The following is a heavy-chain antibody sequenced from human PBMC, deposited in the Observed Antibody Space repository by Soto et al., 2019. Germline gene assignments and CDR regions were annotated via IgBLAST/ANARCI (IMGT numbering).Heavy chain of an antibody. D-gene: IGHD1-26*01. CDR3: ARDSSGSEGLDAFDI. CDR1: GFTFSSYS. Sequence: EVQLVESGGGLVQPGGSLRLSCAASGFTFSSYSMNWVRQAPGKGLEWVSYISSSSSTIYYADSVKGRFTISRDNAKNSLYLQRNSLRDEDTAVYYCARDSSGSEGLDAFDIWGQGTMVTVSS. V-gene: IGHV3-48*02. J-gene: IGHJ3*02. CDR2: ISSSSSTI.